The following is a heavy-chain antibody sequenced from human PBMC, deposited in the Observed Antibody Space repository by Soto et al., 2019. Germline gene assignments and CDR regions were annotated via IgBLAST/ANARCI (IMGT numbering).Heavy chain of an antibody. CDR1: GGTISSYT. Sequence: ASVKVSCKASGGTISSYTISWVRQAPGQGLEWMGRIIPILGIANYAQKFQGRVTITADKSTSTAYMELSSLRSEDTAVYYCARGPGRDSSSWYWFDPWGQGTLVTVSS. CDR2: IIPILGIA. D-gene: IGHD6-13*01. CDR3: ARGPGRDSSSWYWFDP. V-gene: IGHV1-69*02. J-gene: IGHJ5*02.